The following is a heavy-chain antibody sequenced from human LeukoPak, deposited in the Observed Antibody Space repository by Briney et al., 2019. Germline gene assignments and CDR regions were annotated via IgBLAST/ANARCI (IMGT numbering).Heavy chain of an antibody. D-gene: IGHD3-16*01. CDR3: ARDRMGGGGNDY. CDR2: ISWNSGSI. CDR1: GFTFDDYA. Sequence: PGGSLRLSCATSGFTFDDYAMHWVRQAPGKGLEWVSGISWNSGSIGYADSVKSRFTISRDNSKNTLYLQMNSLRAEDTAVYYCARDRMGGGGNDYWGQGTLVTVSS. V-gene: IGHV3-9*01. J-gene: IGHJ4*02.